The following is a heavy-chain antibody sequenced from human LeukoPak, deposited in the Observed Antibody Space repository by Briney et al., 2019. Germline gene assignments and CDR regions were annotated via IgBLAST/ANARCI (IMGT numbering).Heavy chain of an antibody. D-gene: IGHD3-22*01. V-gene: IGHV4-59*12. J-gene: IGHJ4*02. CDR3: ARSLYYDTSGPFDF. Sequence: SETLSLTCTVSGGSISSYYWSWIRQPPGKGLEWIGYIYYSGSTNYNPSLQSRVTISLDKFKNQFSLKLSSVTAADTAMYYCARSLYYDTSGPFDFWGQGALVSVSS. CDR2: IYYSGST. CDR1: GGSISSYY.